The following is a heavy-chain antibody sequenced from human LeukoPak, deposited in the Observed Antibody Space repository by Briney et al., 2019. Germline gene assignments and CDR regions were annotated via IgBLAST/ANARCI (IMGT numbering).Heavy chain of an antibody. D-gene: IGHD3-16*02. CDR2: IYYSGST. CDR1: GGSISSYY. V-gene: IGHV4-59*06. J-gene: IGHJ5*02. CDR3: ARTFTSYDYVWGSYRSEWFDP. Sequence: SETLSLTCTVSGGSISSYYWSWIRQHPGKGLEWIGYIYYSGSTYYNPSLKGRVTISVDTSKNQFSLKLSSVTAADTAVYYCARTFTSYDYVWGSYRSEWFDPWGQGTLVTVSS.